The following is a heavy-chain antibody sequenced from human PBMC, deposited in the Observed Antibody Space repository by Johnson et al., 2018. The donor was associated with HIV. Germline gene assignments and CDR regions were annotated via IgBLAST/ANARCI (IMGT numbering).Heavy chain of an antibody. J-gene: IGHJ3*02. V-gene: IGHV3-74*02. Sequence: VQLVESGGGVVQPGRSLRLSCAASGFTFSSYWMHWVRQAPGKGLLWVSRINSAGRSTGYADSVKGRFTISRDNAKNTLYLQMNSLRAEDTAVYYCERWNWGSAAFDIWGQGTMVTVSS. CDR2: INSAGRST. CDR1: GFTFSSYW. D-gene: IGHD7-27*01. CDR3: ERWNWGSAAFDI.